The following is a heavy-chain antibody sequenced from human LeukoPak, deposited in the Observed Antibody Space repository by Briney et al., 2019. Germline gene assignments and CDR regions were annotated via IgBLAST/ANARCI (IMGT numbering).Heavy chain of an antibody. CDR3: ARDDIGSHDAFDI. D-gene: IGHD5/OR15-5a*01. CDR1: GYTFTGYY. CDR2: INPNSGGT. J-gene: IGHJ3*02. V-gene: IGHV1-2*02. Sequence: ASVKVSCKASGYTFTGYYMHWVRQAPGQGLEWMGWINPNSGGTNYAQKLQGRVTMTTDTSTSTAYMELRSLRSDDTAVYYCARDDIGSHDAFDIWGQGTMVTVSS.